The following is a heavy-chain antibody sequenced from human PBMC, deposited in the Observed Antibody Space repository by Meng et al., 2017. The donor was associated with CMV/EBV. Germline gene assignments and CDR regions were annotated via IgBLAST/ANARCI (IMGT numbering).Heavy chain of an antibody. J-gene: IGHJ6*02. CDR3: ARDYSNYEGYYYYYGMDV. Sequence: ASVKVSCKASGYTFTGYYMYWVRQAPGQGLEWMGWINPNSGGTNYAQKFQDRVTMTRDTSISTAYMELSRLRSDDTAVYYCARDYSNYEGYYYYYGMDVWGQGTTVTVSS. V-gene: IGHV1-2*02. D-gene: IGHD4-11*01. CDR2: INPNSGGT. CDR1: GYTFTGYY.